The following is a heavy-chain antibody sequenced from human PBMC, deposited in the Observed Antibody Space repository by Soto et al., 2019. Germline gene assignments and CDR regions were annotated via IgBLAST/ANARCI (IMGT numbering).Heavy chain of an antibody. V-gene: IGHV3-11*05. J-gene: IGHJ6*02. D-gene: IGHD3-10*01. CDR2: ISSNSRYT. CDR1: GFTLSDYY. CDR3: AGHKLYGSGTGAGYGVDV. Sequence: QVQLVESGGGLVEPGGSLRLSCAASGFTLSDYYMSWIRQAPGKGLEWVSYISSNSRYTNYADSVKGRFTISKDNAKKSLYLQMSSLRVEDTAVYYCAGHKLYGSGTGAGYGVDVWGQGTTVTVSS.